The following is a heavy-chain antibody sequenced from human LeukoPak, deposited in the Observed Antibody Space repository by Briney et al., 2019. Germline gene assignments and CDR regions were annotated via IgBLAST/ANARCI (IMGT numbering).Heavy chain of an antibody. V-gene: IGHV1-18*01. CDR2: ISGYNGKT. J-gene: IGHJ5*02. Sequence: GASVKVSCKASGYTFNTYGITWVRQAPGQGLEWMGWISGYNGKTKYAQKLQDRVTITADESTSTAYVELSSLRSEDTAVYYCARGRWDYYGSERNWFDPWGQGTLVTVSS. CDR3: ARGRWDYYGSERNWFDP. CDR1: GYTFNTYG. D-gene: IGHD3-10*01.